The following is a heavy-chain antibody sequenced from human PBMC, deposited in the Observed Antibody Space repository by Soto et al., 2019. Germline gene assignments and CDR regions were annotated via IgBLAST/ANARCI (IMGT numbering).Heavy chain of an antibody. D-gene: IGHD3-10*01. Sequence: QVQLVQSGAEVKKPGSSVKVSCKASGGTFSSYTISWVRQAPGQGLEWMGRIIPILGIANYAQKFQGRVTITADKSTSTAYMELSSLRSEDTAVYYCVRELLGYYGSGSYYSIDYWGQGTLVSVSS. CDR3: VRELLGYYGSGSYYSIDY. CDR2: IIPILGIA. J-gene: IGHJ4*02. CDR1: GGTFSSYT. V-gene: IGHV1-69*08.